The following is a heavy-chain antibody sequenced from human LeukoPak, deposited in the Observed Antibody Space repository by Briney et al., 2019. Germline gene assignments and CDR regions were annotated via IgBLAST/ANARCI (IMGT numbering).Heavy chain of an antibody. CDR2: IYSVGST. V-gene: IGHV3-66*01. CDR3: ARGVTTVACFDY. Sequence: GGSLRLSCAASGFAVNTNYMSWVRQAPGKGLEWVSVIYSVGSTYYADSVKGRFTISRDNSKNTLYLQMNSLTGDDTAVYYCARGVTTVACFDYWGQGTLVTVSS. CDR1: GFAVNTNY. D-gene: IGHD4-23*01. J-gene: IGHJ4*02.